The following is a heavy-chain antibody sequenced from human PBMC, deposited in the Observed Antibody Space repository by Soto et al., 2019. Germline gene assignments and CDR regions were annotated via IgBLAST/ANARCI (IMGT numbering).Heavy chain of an antibody. CDR1: GFPFSGYW. CDR3: TTEDPSWLRGLEY. J-gene: IGHJ4*02. Sequence: DVQLVESGGGLVQPGGSLRLSCAASGFPFSGYWMTWVRQAPGKGLEWVANIKQDGSEQFYVDSVKGRFTISRDNAKNSVDLQMNSLKTEDTAVYYCTTEDPSWLRGLEYWGQGTLVTVSS. CDR2: IKQDGSEQ. V-gene: IGHV3-7*03. D-gene: IGHD5-12*01.